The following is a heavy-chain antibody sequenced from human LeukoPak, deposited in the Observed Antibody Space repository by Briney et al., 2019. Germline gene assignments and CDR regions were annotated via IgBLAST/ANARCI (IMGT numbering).Heavy chain of an antibody. D-gene: IGHD2-15*01. CDR3: ARWALGYCSGGSCYWFDP. CDR1: GGSISSSNW. CDR2: IYHSGST. Sequence: SGTPSLTCAVSGGSISSSNWWSWVRQPPGKGLEWIGEIYHSGSTNYNPSLKSRVTISVDKSKNQFSLKLSSVTAADTAVYYCARWALGYCSGGSCYWFDPWGQGTLVTVSS. J-gene: IGHJ5*02. V-gene: IGHV4-4*02.